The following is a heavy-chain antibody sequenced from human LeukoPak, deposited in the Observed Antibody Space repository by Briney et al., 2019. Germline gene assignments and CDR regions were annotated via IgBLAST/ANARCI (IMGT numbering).Heavy chain of an antibody. CDR2: INSDGSSI. CDR3: AISSQGPNWFDP. CDR1: GFTFSSYW. D-gene: IGHD6-6*01. Sequence: PGESLRLSCAASGFTFSSYWMHWVRQAQGKGLVRVSHINSDGSSIRYADSVKGRFTISRDNAKNTLYLQMNSLRAEDTAVYYCAISSQGPNWFDPWGQGTLVTVSS. J-gene: IGHJ5*02. V-gene: IGHV3-74*01.